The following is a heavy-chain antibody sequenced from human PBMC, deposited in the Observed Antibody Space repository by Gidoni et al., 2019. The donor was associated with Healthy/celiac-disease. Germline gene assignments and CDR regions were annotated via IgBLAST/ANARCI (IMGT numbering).Heavy chain of an antibody. J-gene: IGHJ4*02. V-gene: IGHV3-15*01. CDR3: TSGTMVRGVIPPDY. D-gene: IGHD3-10*01. Sequence: EVQLVESGGGLVKPGGSLRLSCAASGFTFSNAWMSWVRQAPGKGLEWVGRIKSKTDGGTTDYAAPVKGRFTISRDDSKNTLYLQMNSLKTEDTAVYYCTSGTMVRGVIPPDYWGQGTLVTVSS. CDR2: IKSKTDGGTT. CDR1: GFTFSNAW.